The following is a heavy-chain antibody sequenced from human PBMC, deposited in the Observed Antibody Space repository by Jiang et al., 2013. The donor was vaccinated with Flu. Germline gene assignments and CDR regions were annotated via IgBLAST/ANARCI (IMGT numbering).Heavy chain of an antibody. CDR1: GGSFSDYY. J-gene: IGHJ6*04. CDR3: ARGSLDSSGYFDYGMDV. Sequence: LLKPSETLSLTCAVYGGSFSDYYWSWIRQSPGKGLEWIGEINHSGVTDSNPSLKSRVTISVDTSKNQFSLKLSSVTAADTAVYYCARGSLDSSGYFDYGMDVWGKGTTVTVSS. D-gene: IGHD3-22*01. CDR2: INHSGVT. V-gene: IGHV4-34*01.